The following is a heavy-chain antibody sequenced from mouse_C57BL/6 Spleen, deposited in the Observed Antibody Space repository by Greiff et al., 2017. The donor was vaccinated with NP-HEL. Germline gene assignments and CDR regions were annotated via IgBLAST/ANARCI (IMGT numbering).Heavy chain of an antibody. CDR1: GFTFSSYG. V-gene: IGHV5-6*02. J-gene: IGHJ2*01. Sequence: DVMLVESGGDLVKPGGSLKLSCAASGFTFSSYGMSWVRQTPDKRLEWVATISSGGSYTYYPDSVKGRFTISRDNAKNTLYLQMSSLKSEDTAMYYCAGSPFFDYWGQGTTLTVSS. CDR3: AGSPFFDY. CDR2: ISSGGSYT.